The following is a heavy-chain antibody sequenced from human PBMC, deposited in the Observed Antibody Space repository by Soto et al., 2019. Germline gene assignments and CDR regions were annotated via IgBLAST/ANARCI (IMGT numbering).Heavy chain of an antibody. V-gene: IGHV4-59*01. Sequence: SETLSLTCTVSGGSISSYYWSWIRQPPGKRLEWIGYIHYSGNTNYNPSLKSRVTISVDTSKNQFSLKLSSVTAADTAVYYCARGGMTGGKVGFYDFWSGYFPPADYYYGMDVWGQGTTVTVSS. CDR3: ARGGMTGGKVGFYDFWSGYFPPADYYYGMDV. CDR2: IHYSGNT. CDR1: GGSISSYY. J-gene: IGHJ6*02. D-gene: IGHD3-3*01.